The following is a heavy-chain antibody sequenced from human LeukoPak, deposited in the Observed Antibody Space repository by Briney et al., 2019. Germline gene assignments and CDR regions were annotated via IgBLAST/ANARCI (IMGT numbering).Heavy chain of an antibody. V-gene: IGHV1-24*01. CDR2: FDPEDAET. D-gene: IGHD3-3*01. CDR1: GYTLTELS. Sequence: ASVKVSCKVSGYTLTELSMHWVRQAPGKGLEWMGGFDPEDAETKYAQKFQGRVTMTEDTSTDTAYLELSSLRSEDSAVYYCASVGTIFGVLIDGNWFDPWGQGTLVTVSS. J-gene: IGHJ5*02. CDR3: ASVGTIFGVLIDGNWFDP.